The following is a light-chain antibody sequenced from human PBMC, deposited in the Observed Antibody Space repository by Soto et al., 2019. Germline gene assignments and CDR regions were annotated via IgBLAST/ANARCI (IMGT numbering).Light chain of an antibody. CDR2: GAS. CDR1: QSVSSN. Sequence: EIVMTQSPATLSVSPVERATLSCRASQSVSSNLAWYQQKPGQAPRLLIYGASTRATGIPARFSGSGSGTEFTLTISSLQSEDFAVYYCQQYNNWPRTFGLGTKV. J-gene: IGKJ1*01. CDR3: QQYNNWPRT. V-gene: IGKV3-15*01.